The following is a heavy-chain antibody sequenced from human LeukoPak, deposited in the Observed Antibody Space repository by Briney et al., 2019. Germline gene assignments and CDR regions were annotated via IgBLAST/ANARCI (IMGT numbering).Heavy chain of an antibody. CDR1: GFTFSSYW. CDR2: IHSDGSST. Sequence: PGLCVRLLCAASGFTFSSYWMHWVRRAPGKGLVWVSRIHSDGSSTSYADSVKGRFTISRDNAKNTLYLQMNRLRAEDTAVYYCARAPKPAAMGVDYYYYYMDVWGKGTTVTVSS. D-gene: IGHD2-2*01. V-gene: IGHV3-74*01. J-gene: IGHJ6*03. CDR3: ARAPKPAAMGVDYYYYYMDV.